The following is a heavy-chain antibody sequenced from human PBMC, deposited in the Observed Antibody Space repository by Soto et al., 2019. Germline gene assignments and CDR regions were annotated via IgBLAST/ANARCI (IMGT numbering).Heavy chain of an antibody. CDR1: GFNFRGSA. CDR3: TRRSPDFGDLVSDS. CDR2: IRGRGNGYAT. V-gene: IGHV3-73*01. Sequence: GGSLRLSCAASGFNFRGSAIHWVRQASGKGLEWVGRIRGRGNGYATAYAPSVKGRFTISRDDSKNTAFLQMNSLRTEDTAVYYCTRRSPDFGDLVSDSWGQGILVTVSS. J-gene: IGHJ5*01. D-gene: IGHD4-17*01.